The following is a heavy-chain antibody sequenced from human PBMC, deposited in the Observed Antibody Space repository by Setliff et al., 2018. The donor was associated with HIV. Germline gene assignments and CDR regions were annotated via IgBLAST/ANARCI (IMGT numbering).Heavy chain of an antibody. V-gene: IGHV4-59*01. CDR2: FSFSADN. CDR3: ARAFRPNDAFDT. J-gene: IGHJ3*02. CDR1: GVSISRYY. Sequence: SATLSLTCTVSGVSISRYYWNWIRQPPGKGLEWIGYFSFSADNKYNPSLQSRVAISGDTSKNQFSLTLNSLTAADTALYYCARAFRPNDAFDTWGQGTMVTVS.